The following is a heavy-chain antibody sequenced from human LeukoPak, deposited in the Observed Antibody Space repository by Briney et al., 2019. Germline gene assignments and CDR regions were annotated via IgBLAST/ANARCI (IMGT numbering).Heavy chain of an antibody. V-gene: IGHV3-30*03. CDR3: ARDIVVPDAYGMDV. Sequence: GGSLRLSCAASGFTFSSYGMNWVRQAPGKGLEWVAVISYDGSNKYYADSVKGRFTISRDNSKNTLFVQMSSLRAEDTAVYYCARDIVVPDAYGMDVWGQGTTVTVSS. CDR1: GFTFSSYG. CDR2: ISYDGSNK. D-gene: IGHD2-2*01. J-gene: IGHJ6*02.